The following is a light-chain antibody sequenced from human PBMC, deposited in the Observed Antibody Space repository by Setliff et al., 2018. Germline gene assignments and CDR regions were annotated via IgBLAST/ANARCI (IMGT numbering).Light chain of an antibody. V-gene: IGLV2-8*01. CDR3: SSYAGSNNFCV. CDR2: EVN. Sequence: QSALTQPPSASGSPGQSVTISCTGTSSDVGGYKFVSWYQHHPGKAPKLIIYEVNMRPSGVPDRFSGSKSGNTASLTVSGLQAEDEADYYCSSYAGSNNFCVFGTGTKVTVL. CDR1: SSDVGGYKF. J-gene: IGLJ1*01.